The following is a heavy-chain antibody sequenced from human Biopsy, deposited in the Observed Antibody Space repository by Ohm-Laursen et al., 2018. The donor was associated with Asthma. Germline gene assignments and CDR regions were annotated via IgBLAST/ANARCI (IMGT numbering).Heavy chain of an antibody. V-gene: IGHV3-30*03. Sequence: SLRLSCAASGFTFGDYWMSWVRQVPGKGLEWVAVISFDGSNKYYGDSVKGRFTIARDNSKNTVYLQMNSLRAEDTAVYYCARGDSSGWSHYYFDYWGQGTLVTVSS. CDR3: ARGDSSGWSHYYFDY. CDR2: ISFDGSNK. CDR1: GFTFGDYW. J-gene: IGHJ4*02. D-gene: IGHD6-19*01.